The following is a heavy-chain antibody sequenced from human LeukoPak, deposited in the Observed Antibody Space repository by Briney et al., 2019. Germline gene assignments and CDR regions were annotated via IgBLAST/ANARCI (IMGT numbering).Heavy chain of an antibody. CDR1: GGSISSYY. V-gene: IGHV4-59*01. CDR2: IYYSGST. CDR3: ARGTRGLTGEGSYYYYYMDV. J-gene: IGHJ6*03. D-gene: IGHD3-9*01. Sequence: PSETLSLTCTVAGGSISSYYWSWIRQPPGKGLEWIRYIYYSGSTNYNPSLKSRVTISVDTSKNQFSLKLSSVTAADTAVYYCARGTRGLTGEGSYYYYYMDVWGKGTTVTVSS.